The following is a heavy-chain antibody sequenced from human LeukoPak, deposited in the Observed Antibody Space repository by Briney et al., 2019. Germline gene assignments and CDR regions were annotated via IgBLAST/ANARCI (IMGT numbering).Heavy chain of an antibody. Sequence: GASVKVSCKASGGTFSSYAISWVRQAPGQGLEWMGGIIPIFGTANYAQKFQGRVTITADESTSTAYMELSSLRSEDTAVYYCARQAPHSSSWYYYYYGMDVWGQGTTVTVSS. D-gene: IGHD6-13*01. CDR3: ARQAPHSSSWYYYYYGMDV. J-gene: IGHJ6*02. CDR1: GGTFSSYA. V-gene: IGHV1-69*13. CDR2: IIPIFGTA.